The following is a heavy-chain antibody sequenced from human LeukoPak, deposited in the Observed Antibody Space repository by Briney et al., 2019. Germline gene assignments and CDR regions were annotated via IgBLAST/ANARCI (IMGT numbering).Heavy chain of an antibody. V-gene: IGHV1-69*05. J-gene: IGHJ3*02. Sequence: SVKVSCKASGGTLSSYAISWARQAPGQGLEWMGGIIPIFGTANYAQKFQGRVTITTDESTSTAYMELSSLRSEDTAVYYCASGDTAMVFSYAFDIWGQGTMVTVSS. CDR2: IIPIFGTA. CDR1: GGTLSSYA. D-gene: IGHD5-18*01. CDR3: ASGDTAMVFSYAFDI.